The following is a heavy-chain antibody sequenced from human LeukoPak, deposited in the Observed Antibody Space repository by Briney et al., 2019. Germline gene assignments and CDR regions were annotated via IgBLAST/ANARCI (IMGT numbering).Heavy chain of an antibody. Sequence: KSSETLSLTCTVSGGSISSYYWSWIRQPPGKGLEWIGYIYYSGSTNYNPSLKSRVTISVDTSKNQFSLKLSSVTAADTAVYYCARHTPYCSSTSCSIDYWGQGTLVTVSS. J-gene: IGHJ4*02. CDR2: IYYSGST. CDR1: GGSISSYY. D-gene: IGHD2-2*01. CDR3: ARHTPYCSSTSCSIDY. V-gene: IGHV4-59*08.